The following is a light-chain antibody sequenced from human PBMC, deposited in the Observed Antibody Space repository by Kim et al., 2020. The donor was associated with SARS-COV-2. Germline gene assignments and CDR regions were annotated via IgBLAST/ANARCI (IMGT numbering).Light chain of an antibody. CDR2: EAS. Sequence: DIQMTQSPSTLSASVGDRVTIACRASQTIKTRLAWYQQKSGKAPNLLIYEASTLERGVPSRFTGSGSGTEFTLTISSLQPGGFATYYCQEYIWGGSFGQGTKVDIK. CDR1: QTIKTR. V-gene: IGKV1-5*03. CDR3: QEYIWGGS. J-gene: IGKJ1*01.